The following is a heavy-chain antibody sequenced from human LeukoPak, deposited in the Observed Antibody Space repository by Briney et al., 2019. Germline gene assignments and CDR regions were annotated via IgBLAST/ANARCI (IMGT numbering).Heavy chain of an antibody. D-gene: IGHD3-10*01. CDR3: ARTPGKDYWFDP. CDR1: GYTFTSYY. Sequence: ASVKVSCKASGYTFTSYYLHWVRQAPGQGLEWMGIINPSGGGTSYAQMFQGRVTMTRDTSASTVYMELSGLRSEDTAVYYCARTPGKDYWFDPWGQGTLVTVSS. J-gene: IGHJ5*02. V-gene: IGHV1-46*01. CDR2: INPSGGGT.